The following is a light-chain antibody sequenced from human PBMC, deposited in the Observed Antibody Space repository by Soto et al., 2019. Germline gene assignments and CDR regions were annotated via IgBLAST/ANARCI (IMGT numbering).Light chain of an antibody. J-gene: IGKJ4*01. CDR1: QGIGSK. CDR2: AAS. CDR3: QQADSFPLT. V-gene: IGKV1-12*01. Sequence: DIQMTQSPSSVSASVGDSVTITCRASQGIGSKLAWYQQIPRRAPKLLIYAASDLQSGVSSRFTGSGYGTEFTLTISSLRPEDFATYYCQQADSFPLTFGGGTKVEMK.